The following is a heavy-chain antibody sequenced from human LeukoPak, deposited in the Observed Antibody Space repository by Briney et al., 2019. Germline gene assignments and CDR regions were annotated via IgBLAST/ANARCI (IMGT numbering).Heavy chain of an antibody. J-gene: IGHJ6*02. CDR3: ARGGSSGWYNHYYYYGMDV. CDR1: GGSISSGGYY. CDR2: TYYSGST. Sequence: PSQTLSLTCTVSGGSISSGGYYWSWIRQPPGKGLEWIGYTYYSGSTYYNPSLKSRVTISVDTSKNQFSLKLSSVTAADTAVYYCARGGSSGWYNHYYYYGMDVWGQGTTVTVSS. V-gene: IGHV4-30-4*01. D-gene: IGHD6-19*01.